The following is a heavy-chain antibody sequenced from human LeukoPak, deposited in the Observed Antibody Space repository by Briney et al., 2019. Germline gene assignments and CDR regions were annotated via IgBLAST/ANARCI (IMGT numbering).Heavy chain of an antibody. J-gene: IGHJ4*02. CDR1: EFTFSSYS. Sequence: GGSLRLSCAASEFTFSSYSMNWVRQAPGKGLEWVSSISSSSSYIYYADSVKGRFTISRDNAKNSLYLQMNSLRAEDTAVYYCAWSGYSYGYVADYWGQGTLVTVSS. CDR3: AWSGYSYGYVADY. CDR2: ISSSSSYI. D-gene: IGHD5-18*01. V-gene: IGHV3-21*01.